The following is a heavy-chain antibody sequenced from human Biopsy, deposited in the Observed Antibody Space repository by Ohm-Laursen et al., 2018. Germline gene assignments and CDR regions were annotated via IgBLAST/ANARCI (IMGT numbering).Heavy chain of an antibody. J-gene: IGHJ4*02. CDR3: ARDTYWSGGNCDTPLDH. CDR2: IDPDRGRT. CDR1: GYTFSLYH. D-gene: IGHD2-15*01. V-gene: IGHV1-2*02. Sequence: ASVKVSCKASGYTFSLYHIHWVRQAPGQGLELMGWIDPDRGRTRFGQNFQGRVTMTSDTSTGTAYLELTRLRSDDTAVYYCARDTYWSGGNCDTPLDHWGQGTLVTVSA.